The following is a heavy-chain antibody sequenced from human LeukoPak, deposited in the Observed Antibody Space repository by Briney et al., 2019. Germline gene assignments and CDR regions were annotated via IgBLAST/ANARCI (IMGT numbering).Heavy chain of an antibody. D-gene: IGHD1-26*01. CDR2: INHSGST. CDR1: GGSFSGYY. V-gene: IGHV4-34*01. CDR3: ASRGIVGATTGDY. Sequence: SETLSLTCAVYGGSFSGYYWSWIRQPPGKGLEWIGEINHSGSTNYNPSLKSRVTISVDTSKNQFSLKLSSVTAADTAVYYCASRGIVGATTGDYWGRGTLVTVSS. J-gene: IGHJ4*02.